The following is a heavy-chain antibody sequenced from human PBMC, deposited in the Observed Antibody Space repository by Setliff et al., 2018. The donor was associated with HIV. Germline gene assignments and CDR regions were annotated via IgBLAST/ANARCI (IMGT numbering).Heavy chain of an antibody. V-gene: IGHV1-18*04. CDR2: INPNNGYT. CDR3: ARAYDTLSGYYDY. D-gene: IGHD3-9*01. Sequence: ASVKVSCKASGYTFTGYYMHWVRQAPGQGLEWMGWINPNNGYTNYAQNLQDRVTMTTDTSTSTAYMELRSLRSDDTAVYYCARAYDTLSGYYDYWGQGTLVTVSS. CDR1: GYTFTGYY. J-gene: IGHJ4*02.